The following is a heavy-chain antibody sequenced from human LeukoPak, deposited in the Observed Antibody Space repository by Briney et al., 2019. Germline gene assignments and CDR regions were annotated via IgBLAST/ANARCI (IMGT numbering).Heavy chain of an antibody. CDR2: IIPIFGTA. D-gene: IGHD2-15*01. CDR3: ARGVVVAATEGFDY. V-gene: IGHV1-69*06. Sequence: GASVKVSCKASGGTFNNYDISWVRQAPGQGLEWMGGIIPIFGTANYAQKLQGRVTITADTSTSTAYMELSSLRSEDTAVYYCARGVVVAATEGFDYWGQGTLVTVSS. CDR1: GGTFNNYD. J-gene: IGHJ4*02.